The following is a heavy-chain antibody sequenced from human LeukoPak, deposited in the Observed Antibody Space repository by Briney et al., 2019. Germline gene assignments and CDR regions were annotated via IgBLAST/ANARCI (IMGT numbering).Heavy chain of an antibody. D-gene: IGHD1-14*01. CDR2: MNPNSGNT. V-gene: IGHV1-8*01. CDR3: ATRRVTLYPGGMDV. Sequence: VSVKVSCKASGYTFTSYDINWVRQATGQGLEWMGWMNPNSGNTGYAQKFQGRVTMTRNTSISTAYMELSSLRSEDTAVYYCATRRVTLYPGGMDVWGQGTTVTVSS. CDR1: GYTFTSYD. J-gene: IGHJ6*02.